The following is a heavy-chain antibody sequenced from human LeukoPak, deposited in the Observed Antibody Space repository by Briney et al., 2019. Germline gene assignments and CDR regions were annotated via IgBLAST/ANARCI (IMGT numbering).Heavy chain of an antibody. V-gene: IGHV1-2*02. Sequence: ASVKVSCKASGYTFTGYYMHWVRQAPGQGLEWLGWINPNSGGTNYAQKLQGRVTMTRDTSISTAYMELSRLRSDDTAVYYCARGGAYGDYLAYFDYWGQGTLVTVSS. CDR1: GYTFTGYY. CDR3: ARGGAYGDYLAYFDY. CDR2: INPNSGGT. D-gene: IGHD4-17*01. J-gene: IGHJ4*02.